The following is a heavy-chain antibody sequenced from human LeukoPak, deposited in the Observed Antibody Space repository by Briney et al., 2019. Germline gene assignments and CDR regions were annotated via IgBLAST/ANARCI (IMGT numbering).Heavy chain of an antibody. J-gene: IGHJ4*02. CDR1: GGSFSGYY. V-gene: IGHV4-34*01. CDR3: ARGTTIFGVVSPNQDY. Sequence: SETLSLTCAVYGGSFSGYYWSWIRQPPGKGLEWIGEINHCGSTNYNPSLKSRVTISVDTSKNQFSLKLSSVTAADTAVYYCARGTTIFGVVSPNQDYWGQGTLVTVSS. CDR2: INHCGST. D-gene: IGHD3-3*01.